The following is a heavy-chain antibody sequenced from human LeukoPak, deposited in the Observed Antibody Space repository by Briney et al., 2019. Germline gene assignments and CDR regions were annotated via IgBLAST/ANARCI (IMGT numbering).Heavy chain of an antibody. CDR1: GGSISSGDYY. Sequence: SQTLSLTCTVSGGSISSGDYYWSWIRQPPWKGLEWIGYIYYSGSTYYNTSLKSRVTISVDTSKNQFSLKLSSVTAADTAVYYCALFGELVPGFDYWGQGTLVTVSS. CDR2: IYYSGST. CDR3: ALFGELVPGFDY. V-gene: IGHV4-30-4*08. J-gene: IGHJ4*02. D-gene: IGHD3-10*02.